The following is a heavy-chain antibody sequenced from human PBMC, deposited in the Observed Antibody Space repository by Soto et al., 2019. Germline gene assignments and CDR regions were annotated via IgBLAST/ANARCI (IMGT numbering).Heavy chain of an antibody. V-gene: IGHV3-30-3*01. J-gene: IGHJ6*02. CDR1: GFTFSSYA. CDR2: ISSDGSNK. Sequence: QVQLVESGGGVVQPGRSLRLPCVDSGFTFSSYAMHWVRQAPGKGLEWVAVISSDGSNKYYANSVRGRFTISRDNSKNTVYLQMNSLRAEDTAVYYCARDLGPGGLTGTTSRYNYNGMDIWGQGTTVTVSS. D-gene: IGHD1-7*01. CDR3: ARDLGPGGLTGTTSRYNYNGMDI.